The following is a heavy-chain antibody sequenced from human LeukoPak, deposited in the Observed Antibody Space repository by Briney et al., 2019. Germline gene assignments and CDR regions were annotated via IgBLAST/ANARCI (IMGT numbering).Heavy chain of an antibody. J-gene: IGHJ3*02. CDR2: IIPILGIA. Sequence: SVKVSCKASGGTFSGYAISWVRQAPGQGLEWMGRIIPILGIANYAQKFQGRVTMTTDTSTSTAYMELRSLRSDDTAVYYCARESMDWNYLSAFDIWGQGTMVTVSS. CDR3: ARESMDWNYLSAFDI. D-gene: IGHD1-7*01. V-gene: IGHV1-69*04. CDR1: GGTFSGYA.